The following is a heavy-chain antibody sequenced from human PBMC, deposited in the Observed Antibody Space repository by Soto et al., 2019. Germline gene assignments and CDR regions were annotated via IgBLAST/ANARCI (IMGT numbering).Heavy chain of an antibody. CDR2: IVPLFRTT. CDR3: ARGGYSSTWTNLLDRSGLDV. V-gene: IGHV1-69*06. CDR1: GGTFSSYA. D-gene: IGHD6-13*01. Sequence: QVQLVQSGAEAKKPGSSVKVSCKTSGGTFSSYAISWVRQTPGQGLEWMGGIVPLFRTTNYAQKFQGRVTTTGDTSTYIVYMELGGLRSGDTAVYYCARGGYSSTWTNLLDRSGLDVWGQGATVTVSS. J-gene: IGHJ6*02.